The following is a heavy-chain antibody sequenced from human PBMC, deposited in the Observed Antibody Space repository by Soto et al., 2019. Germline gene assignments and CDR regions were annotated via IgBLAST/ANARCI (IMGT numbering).Heavy chain of an antibody. Sequence: GGSLRLSCAASGFTFSSYAMSWVRQAPGKGLEWVSAISGSGGSTYYADSVKGRFTISRDNSKNTLYLQMNSLRAEDTAVYYCVRDGYNYRRGYWGQGTLVTVSS. CDR2: ISGSGGST. D-gene: IGHD1-1*01. CDR3: VRDGYNYRRGY. V-gene: IGHV3-23*01. J-gene: IGHJ4*02. CDR1: GFTFSSYA.